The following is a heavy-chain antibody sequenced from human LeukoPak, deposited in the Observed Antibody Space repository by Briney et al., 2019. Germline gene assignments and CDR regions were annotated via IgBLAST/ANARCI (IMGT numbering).Heavy chain of an antibody. D-gene: IGHD2-2*02. J-gene: IGHJ4*02. V-gene: IGHV3-33*01. Sequence: GRSPRLSCAASGFTFSSYGMHWVRQAPGKGLEWVAVIWYDGSNKYYADSVKGRFTISRDNSKNTLYLQMNSLRAEDTAVYYCARTLYCSSTSCYNPGPSDYWGQGTLVTVSS. CDR3: ARTLYCSSTSCYNPGPSDY. CDR1: GFTFSSYG. CDR2: IWYDGSNK.